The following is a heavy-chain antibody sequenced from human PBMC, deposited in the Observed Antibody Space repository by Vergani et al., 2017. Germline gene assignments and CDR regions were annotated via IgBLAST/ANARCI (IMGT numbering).Heavy chain of an antibody. J-gene: IGHJ6*02. V-gene: IGHV1-69-2*01. CDR3: ATPKTVTRGGMEV. Sequence: EVQLVQSGAEVKKPGATMKISCKVSGYTFTDHYMHWVKQAPGKGLEWMGLVDPEDGETIYAEKFKGRVTIAADTSTDTAHLELSSLRSEDTAVYYGATPKTVTRGGMEVWGQGTTVIVSS. CDR2: VDPEDGET. CDR1: GYTFTDHY. D-gene: IGHD4-17*01.